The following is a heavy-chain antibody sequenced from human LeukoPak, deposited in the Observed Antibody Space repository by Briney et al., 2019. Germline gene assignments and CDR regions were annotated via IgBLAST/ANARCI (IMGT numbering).Heavy chain of an antibody. CDR1: GYTFSDYY. D-gene: IGHD6-13*01. Sequence: GASVKVSCKASGYTFSDYYIYWVRQAPGQGLEWMGWINPKSGATDYAERFHGRVTMTRDTSISAAYMELRSDDTAVYYCARDLHSIVGSSWTNYYYYMDVWGKGTTVTVSS. J-gene: IGHJ6*03. CDR3: ARDLHSIVGSSWTNYYYYMDV. CDR2: INPKSGAT. V-gene: IGHV1-2*02.